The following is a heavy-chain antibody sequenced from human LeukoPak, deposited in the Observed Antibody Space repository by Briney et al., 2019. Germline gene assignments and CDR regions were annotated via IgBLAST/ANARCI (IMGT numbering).Heavy chain of an antibody. V-gene: IGHV3-11*01. CDR2: ISTSARNI. J-gene: IGHJ4*02. CDR3: ARDWSRSSYYFDY. Sequence: GGSLRLSCAASGFTFSDYYMSWIRQAPGKGLEWVSHISTSARNINYADSVKGRFTTSRDNAKNSLYLQMNSLRAEDTAVYYCARDWSRSSYYFDYWGQGTLVTVSS. D-gene: IGHD6-6*01. CDR1: GFTFSDYY.